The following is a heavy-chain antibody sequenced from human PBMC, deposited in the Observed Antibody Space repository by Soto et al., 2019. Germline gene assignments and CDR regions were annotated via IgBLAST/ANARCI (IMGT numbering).Heavy chain of an antibody. Sequence: PGGSLRLSCVASGFTFSSFSMDWVRQAPGKGLEWASSISSSGSYISYADSVKGRFTLSRDNAKNSLELQMDSLRAEDTAVYYCVSLTSRAYYFDSWGQGAPVTVSS. D-gene: IGHD3-22*01. CDR3: VSLTSRAYYFDS. CDR2: ISSSGSYI. V-gene: IGHV3-21*01. J-gene: IGHJ4*02. CDR1: GFTFSSFS.